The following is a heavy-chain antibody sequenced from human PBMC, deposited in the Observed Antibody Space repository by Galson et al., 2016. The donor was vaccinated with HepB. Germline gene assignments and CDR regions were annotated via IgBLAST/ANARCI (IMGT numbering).Heavy chain of an antibody. V-gene: IGHV3-74*01. J-gene: IGHJ3*01. CDR3: AREGVTVDAFDL. CDR2: INRDVSSR. CDR1: GVIFSSSW. D-gene: IGHD2-21*02. Sequence: SLRLSCAASGVIFSSSWMNWLRQVPGKGLVWVSRINRDVSSRTYADSFQGRFTITRDNAKSTLYLQMNSLRDDDTAVYYSAREGVTVDAFDLWGQGTMVTVSS.